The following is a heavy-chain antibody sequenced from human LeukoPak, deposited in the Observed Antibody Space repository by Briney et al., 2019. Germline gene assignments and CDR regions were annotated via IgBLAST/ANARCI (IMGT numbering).Heavy chain of an antibody. J-gene: IGHJ4*02. Sequence: SETLSLTCTVSGVSIISSSYDWGWIRQPPGKGPEWIGSVNYGGSTDYNPSLKSRVTISVDASKNQFSLKMRSVTAADTAVYYCARHFDNWGQGTLVTVSS. V-gene: IGHV4-39*01. CDR3: ARHFDN. CDR2: VNYGGST. CDR1: GVSIISSSYD.